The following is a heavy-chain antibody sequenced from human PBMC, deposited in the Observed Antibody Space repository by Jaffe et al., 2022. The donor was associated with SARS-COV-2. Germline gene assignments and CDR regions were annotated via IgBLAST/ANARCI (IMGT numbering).Heavy chain of an antibody. Sequence: EVQLVESGGGLVQPGGSLRLSCAASEFTFSSYWMSWVRQAPGKGLEWVANIKQDGSEKYYVDSVKGRFTISRDNAKNSLYLQMNSLRAEDTAVYYCARDRVLDYWGQGTLVTVSS. CDR3: ARDRVLDY. J-gene: IGHJ4*02. CDR2: IKQDGSEK. V-gene: IGHV3-7*03. D-gene: IGHD3-10*01. CDR1: EFTFSSYW.